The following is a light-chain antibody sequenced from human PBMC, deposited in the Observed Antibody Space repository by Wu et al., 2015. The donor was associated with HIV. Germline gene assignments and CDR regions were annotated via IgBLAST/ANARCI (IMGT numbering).Light chain of an antibody. Sequence: EIVMTQSPATLSVSPGERATLSCRATQSVSSNLAWYQQKPGQAPRLLIYGASSRATGIPGRFSGSGSGTEFTLSISSMQSEDFAIYYCQQYNDWPYTFGQGTNLEIK. V-gene: IGKV3-15*01. J-gene: IGKJ2*01. CDR3: QQYNDWPYT. CDR2: GAS. CDR1: QSVSSN.